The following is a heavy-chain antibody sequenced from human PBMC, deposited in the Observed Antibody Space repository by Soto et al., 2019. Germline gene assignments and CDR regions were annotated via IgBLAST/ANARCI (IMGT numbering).Heavy chain of an antibody. CDR1: GFIFSDYY. CDR2: ISGSGSTI. Sequence: KPGGSLRLSCEASGFIFSDYYMSWIRQAPGKGLEWVSYISGSGSTIYLADSVKGRFTISRDNAKNSLYLQMHSLRAEDTAVYCCARDEHSTGLWGQGTLVTVSS. D-gene: IGHD6-19*01. CDR3: ARDEHSTGL. V-gene: IGHV3-11*01. J-gene: IGHJ4*02.